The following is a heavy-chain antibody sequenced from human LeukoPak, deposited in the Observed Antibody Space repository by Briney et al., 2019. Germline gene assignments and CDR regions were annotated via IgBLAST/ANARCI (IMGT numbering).Heavy chain of an antibody. CDR1: GGTFSSYA. CDR3: ARVVTFKNYDSSGYYDY. D-gene: IGHD3-22*01. V-gene: IGHV1-69*05. J-gene: IGHJ4*02. Sequence: SVKVSCKASGGTFSSYAISWVRQAPGQGLEWMGGIIPIFGTANYAQKFQGRVTITTDESTSTAYMELSSLRSEDTAVYYCARVVTFKNYDSSGYYDYWGQGTLVTVSS. CDR2: IIPIFGTA.